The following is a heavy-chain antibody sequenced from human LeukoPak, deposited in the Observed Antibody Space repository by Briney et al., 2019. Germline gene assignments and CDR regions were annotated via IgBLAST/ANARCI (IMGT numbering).Heavy chain of an antibody. D-gene: IGHD3-10*01. CDR3: ARVTHYYGSGSFNY. J-gene: IGHJ4*02. Sequence: GASVKVSCKASGYTFTSYDINWVRQATGQGLEWMGWMNPDSGNTGYAQKFQGRVTMTRNTSISTAYMELSSLRSEDTAVYYCARVTHYYGSGSFNYWGQGNLVTVSS. CDR1: GYTFTSYD. V-gene: IGHV1-8*01. CDR2: MNPDSGNT.